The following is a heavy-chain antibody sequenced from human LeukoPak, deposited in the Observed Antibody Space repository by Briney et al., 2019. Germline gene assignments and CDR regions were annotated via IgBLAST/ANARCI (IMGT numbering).Heavy chain of an antibody. CDR1: GYSFTNYW. CDR2: IDPSDSYT. V-gene: IGHV5-10-1*01. CDR3: ARRGFYFYGLDV. J-gene: IGHJ6*02. Sequence: GESLKISCKASGYSFTNYWVSWVRQMPGKGLEWMGRIDPSDSYTNYSPSFQGHVTISADKSISTAYLQWSGLKASDTAMYYCARRGFYFYGLDVWGQGTTVTVSS.